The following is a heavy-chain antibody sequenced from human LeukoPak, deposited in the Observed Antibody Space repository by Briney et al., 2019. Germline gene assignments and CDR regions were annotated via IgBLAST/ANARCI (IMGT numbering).Heavy chain of an antibody. J-gene: IGHJ4*02. V-gene: IGHV3-21*01. CDR2: ISSSSSYI. CDR3: ANTAMVTLYYFDY. Sequence: GGSPRLSCAASGFTFSSYSMNWVRQAPGKGLEWVSSISSSSSYIYYADSVKGRFTISRDNAKNSLYLQMNSLRAEDTAVYYCANTAMVTLYYFDYWGQGTLVTVSS. D-gene: IGHD5-18*01. CDR1: GFTFSSYS.